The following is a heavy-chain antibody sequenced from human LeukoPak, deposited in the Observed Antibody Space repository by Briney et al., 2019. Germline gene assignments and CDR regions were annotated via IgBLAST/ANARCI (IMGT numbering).Heavy chain of an antibody. CDR1: GFSFISYA. V-gene: IGHV3-30*18. D-gene: IGHD4-17*01. Sequence: GGSLRLSCAASGFSFISYAIHWFRQAPGKGLEWGGVISEEGRNKKYADSGKGRLTISRDNSKDTLYLQLNSLRDEATAVYYCAKRPSDYGDYVTYFDYWGQGTLVTVSS. CDR3: AKRPSDYGDYVTYFDY. CDR2: ISEEGRNK. J-gene: IGHJ4*02.